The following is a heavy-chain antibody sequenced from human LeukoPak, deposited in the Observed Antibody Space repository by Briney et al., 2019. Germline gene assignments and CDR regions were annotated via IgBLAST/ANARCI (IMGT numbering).Heavy chain of an antibody. D-gene: IGHD6-19*01. J-gene: IGHJ4*02. V-gene: IGHV3-30*04. CDR1: GFTFSSYA. Sequence: GGSLRLSCAASGFTFSSYAMHWVRQAPGKGLEWVAVISYDGSSKYYADSVKGRFTISRDNSKNTLYLQMNSLRAEDTAVYYCAGQQWLGPAPFDYWGQGTLVTVSS. CDR2: ISYDGSSK. CDR3: AGQQWLGPAPFDY.